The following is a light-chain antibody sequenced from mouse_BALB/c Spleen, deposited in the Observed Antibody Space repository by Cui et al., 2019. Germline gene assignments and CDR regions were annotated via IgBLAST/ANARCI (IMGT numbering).Light chain of an antibody. Sequence: QAVVTQESALTKSPGETVTLTCRPSTGAVTTSNNATWVQENPVLFFTGLIGGTNNRVPGVPAKFSGSLIGNKAALTTPGAQTEDGAIYFCALWYSNHWVFGGGTKLTVL. CDR3: ALWYSNHWV. J-gene: IGLJ1*01. CDR2: GTN. CDR1: TGAVTTSNN. V-gene: IGLV1*01.